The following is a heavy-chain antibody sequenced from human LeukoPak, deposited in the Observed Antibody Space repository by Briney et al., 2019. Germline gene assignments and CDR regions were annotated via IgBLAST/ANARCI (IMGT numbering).Heavy chain of an antibody. V-gene: IGHV3-66*02. Sequence: GGSLRLSCAASGFTVSNSYINWVRQAPGKGLEWVSIIYSGGNTYYADSVKGRFTISRDNSKSTLYLQMNRLRAEDTAVFYCTKDLAGWAQDSYYGMDVWGQGTPVTVSS. D-gene: IGHD6-19*01. CDR2: IYSGGNT. CDR3: TKDLAGWAQDSYYGMDV. CDR1: GFTVSNSY. J-gene: IGHJ6*02.